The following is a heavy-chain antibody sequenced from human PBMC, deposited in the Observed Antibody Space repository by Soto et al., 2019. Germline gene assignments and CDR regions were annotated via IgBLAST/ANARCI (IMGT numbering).Heavy chain of an antibody. CDR2: IHYSGTT. CDR3: AAGEASSRNLAPYYLDF. Sequence: PSETLSLTCTVSGGSMINYFWTWIRQPPGKGLEWIGYIHYSGTTSFFPSYNPSLRSRVTISEDTSKNQFSLKLLSVTTADTAVYFCAAGEASSRNLAPYYLDFWGQGTLVTVSS. J-gene: IGHJ4*02. CDR1: GGSMINYF. D-gene: IGHD6-13*01. V-gene: IGHV4-59*01.